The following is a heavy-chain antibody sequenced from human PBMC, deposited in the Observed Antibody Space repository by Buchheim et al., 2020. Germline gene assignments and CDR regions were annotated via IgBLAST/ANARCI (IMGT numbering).Heavy chain of an antibody. Sequence: EVQLVESGGGLVKPGGSLRLSCAASGFTFSSYSINWVRQAPGKGLEWVSSISSSSSYIYYADSVKGRFTISSDNAKNSLYLQMNSLRVEDTAVYYCARATYYYDSSGYYYGMDVWGQGTT. CDR3: ARATYYYDSSGYYYGMDV. CDR1: GFTFSSYS. CDR2: ISSSSSYI. V-gene: IGHV3-21*01. J-gene: IGHJ6*02. D-gene: IGHD3-22*01.